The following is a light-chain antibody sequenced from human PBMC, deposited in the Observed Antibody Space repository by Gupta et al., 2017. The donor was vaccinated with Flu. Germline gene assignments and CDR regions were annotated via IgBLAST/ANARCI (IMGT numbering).Light chain of an antibody. CDR1: QSNSSY. J-gene: IGKJ4*01. CDR2: AAS. Sequence: IQMTQSPSSLSASVGDRVTITCRASQSNSSYLNWYQQKPGQAHQLVIYAASRSQSGVPSRFSGTGSEIDFTLTIRGRQTEDFATYYWQQSYSTNSFGGGTKLEIK. CDR3: QQSYSTNS. V-gene: IGKV1-39*01.